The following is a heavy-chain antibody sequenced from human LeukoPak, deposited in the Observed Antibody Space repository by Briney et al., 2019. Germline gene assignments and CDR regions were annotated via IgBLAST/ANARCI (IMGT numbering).Heavy chain of an antibody. Sequence: SETLSLTCAVSGYSLSSGYYWGWIRQPPGKGLEWIGSIYHSGSTYYNPSLKSRVTISVDTSKNQFSLKLSSVTAADTAVYYCARSALTAMVIYYYMDVWGKGTTVTVSS. CDR2: IYHSGST. J-gene: IGHJ6*03. CDR3: ARSALTAMVIYYYMDV. CDR1: GYSLSSGYY. V-gene: IGHV4-38-2*01. D-gene: IGHD5-18*01.